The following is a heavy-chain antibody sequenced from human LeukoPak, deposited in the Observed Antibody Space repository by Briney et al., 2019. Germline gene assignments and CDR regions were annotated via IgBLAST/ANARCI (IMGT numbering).Heavy chain of an antibody. CDR2: ISAYNGNT. D-gene: IGHD6-19*01. V-gene: IGHV1-18*01. CDR1: GYTFTSYG. CDR3: ARGVYSSGWTPFDY. J-gene: IGHJ4*02. Sequence: ASVKVSCKASGYTFTSYGISWVRQAPGQGLEWMGWISAYNGNTNYAQKLQGRVTMTTDTSTSTAYMGLRSLRSDDTAVYYCARGVYSSGWTPFDYWGQGTLVTVSS.